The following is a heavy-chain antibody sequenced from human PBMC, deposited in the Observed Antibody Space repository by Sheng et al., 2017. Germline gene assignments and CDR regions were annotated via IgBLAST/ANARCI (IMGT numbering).Heavy chain of an antibody. CDR1: GGSISSYY. CDR2: IYTSGST. V-gene: IGHV4-4*07. CDR3: ARGQGKQQLVPFYYYGMDV. D-gene: IGHD6-13*01. Sequence: QVQLQESGPGLVKPSETLSLTCTVSGGSISSYYWSWIRQPAGKGLEWIGRIYTSGSTNYNPSLKSRVTMSVDTSKNQFSLKLSSVTAADTAVYYCARGQGKQQLVPFYYYGMDVWGQGTTVTVSS. J-gene: IGHJ6*02.